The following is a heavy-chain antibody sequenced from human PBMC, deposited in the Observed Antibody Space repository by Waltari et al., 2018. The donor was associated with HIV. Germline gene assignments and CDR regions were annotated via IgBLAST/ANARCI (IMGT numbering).Heavy chain of an antibody. CDR2: LSWNGGTM. J-gene: IGHJ3*02. D-gene: IGHD3-3*02. CDR1: GFIFDDYA. V-gene: IGHV3-9*01. CDR3: ARLSTILHTFDK. Sequence: DVQLVESGGDLVQPGRSLRLSCAGSGFIFDDYAMHWVRQAPGGGLGWVAGLSWNGGTMDYADSLKGRFTVSRENANNSLYLQMNNLRPDDTALYFCARLSTILHTFDKWGRGTMVTVSS.